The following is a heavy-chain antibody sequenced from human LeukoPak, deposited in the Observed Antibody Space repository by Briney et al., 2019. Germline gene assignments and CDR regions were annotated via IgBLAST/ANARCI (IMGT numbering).Heavy chain of an antibody. CDR1: GFTFSSYG. CDR3: AKSAIASLGTGAFDI. J-gene: IGHJ3*02. D-gene: IGHD6-13*01. V-gene: IGHV3-33*06. CDR2: IWYDGSNK. Sequence: GGSLRLSCAASGFTFSSYGMPWVRQAPGKGLEWVAVIWYDGSNKYYADSVKGRFTISRDNSKYTVYLQMDSLRAEDTAIYYCAKSAIASLGTGAFDIWGQGTMVTVSS.